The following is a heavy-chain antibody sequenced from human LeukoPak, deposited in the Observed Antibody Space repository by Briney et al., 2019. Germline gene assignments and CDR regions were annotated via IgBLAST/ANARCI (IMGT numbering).Heavy chain of an antibody. CDR2: ISSSSSYI. V-gene: IGHV3-21*01. D-gene: IGHD1-26*01. CDR3: ASSVGASGAFDI. Sequence: GGSLRLSCAASGFTVSSNYMSWVRQAPGKGLEWVSSISSSSSYIYYADSVKGRFTISRDNAKNSLYLQMNSLRAEDTAVYYCASSVGASGAFDIWGQGTMVTVSS. CDR1: GFTVSSNY. J-gene: IGHJ3*02.